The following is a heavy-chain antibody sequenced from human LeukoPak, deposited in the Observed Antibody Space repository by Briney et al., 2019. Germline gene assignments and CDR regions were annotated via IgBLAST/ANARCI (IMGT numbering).Heavy chain of an antibody. CDR3: ARDPGSGYEEHFDY. CDR1: GFTFSSYS. Sequence: GGSLRLSCAASGFTFSSYSMNWVRQTPGKGLEWVSSISSSSSYIYYADSVKGRFTISRDNAKDSLYLQMNSLRAEDTAVYYCARDPGSGYEEHFDYWGQGTLVTVSS. D-gene: IGHD5-12*01. CDR2: ISSSSSYI. V-gene: IGHV3-21*04. J-gene: IGHJ4*02.